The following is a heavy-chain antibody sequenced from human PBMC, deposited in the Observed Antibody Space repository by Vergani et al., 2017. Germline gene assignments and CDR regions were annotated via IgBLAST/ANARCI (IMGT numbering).Heavy chain of an antibody. CDR1: GFTFSSYA. J-gene: IGHJ3*02. Sequence: QVQLVESGGGVVQPGSSLRLSCAASGFTFSSYAMHWVRQAPGKGLEWVAVISYDGSNKYYADSVKGRFTISRDNSKNTLYLQMNSLRAEDTAVYYCARYGSGSYYTDAFDIWGQGTMVTVSS. CDR3: ARYGSGSYYTDAFDI. CDR2: ISYDGSNK. V-gene: IGHV3-30*01. D-gene: IGHD3-10*01.